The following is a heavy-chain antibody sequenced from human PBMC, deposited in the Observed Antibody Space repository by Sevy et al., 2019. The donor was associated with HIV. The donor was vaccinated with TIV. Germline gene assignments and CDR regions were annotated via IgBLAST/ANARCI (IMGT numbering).Heavy chain of an antibody. CDR1: GFRFGDYG. J-gene: IGHJ5*02. CDR3: ARVAAYFDSNAYYPS. CDR2: ISSSSSYI. D-gene: IGHD3-22*01. V-gene: IGHV3-21*01. Sequence: GGSLRLFCVASGFRFGDYGMNWVRQAPGKGLEWVSSISSSSSYIYYVDSVKGRFTISRDNAQNSLYLQMDGLRAEDTAVYYCARVAAYFDSNAYYPSWGQGTLVTVSS.